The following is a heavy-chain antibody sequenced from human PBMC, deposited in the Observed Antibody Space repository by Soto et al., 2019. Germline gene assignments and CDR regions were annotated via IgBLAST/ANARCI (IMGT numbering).Heavy chain of an antibody. CDR3: ARGEQYSGRIFDY. V-gene: IGHV6-1*01. D-gene: IGHD1-26*01. CDR1: GDSVSSNSTG. J-gene: IGHJ4*01. Sequence: SQTLSLTCAITGDSVSSNSTGWSWVRQSPSRGLEWLGRTYYRSKWYYEYAVSVRGRITINPDTSKNQYSLQLNSVTPEDTAVYFCARGEQYSGRIFDYWGQGTLVTVSS. CDR2: TYYRSKWYY.